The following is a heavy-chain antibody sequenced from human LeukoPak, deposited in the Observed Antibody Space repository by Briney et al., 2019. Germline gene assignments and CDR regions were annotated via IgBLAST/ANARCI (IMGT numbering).Heavy chain of an antibody. CDR1: GFIFSSNY. D-gene: IGHD1-1*01. V-gene: IGHV3-53*01. CDR2: IYSDGST. Sequence: PGGSLRLSCEVSGFIFSSNYMSWVRQAPGKGLEWVSVIYSDGSTYYSDSVEGRFTISRDNSKNTLYLQMNSLRVEDTAVYYCVKGPREYNKYNWFDPWGQGTLVTVSS. J-gene: IGHJ5*02. CDR3: VKGPREYNKYNWFDP.